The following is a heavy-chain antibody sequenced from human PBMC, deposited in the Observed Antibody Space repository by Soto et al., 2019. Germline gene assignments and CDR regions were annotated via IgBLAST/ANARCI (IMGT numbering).Heavy chain of an antibody. CDR1: GYTFTSYA. CDR3: ARERNWKLARYYGMDV. D-gene: IGHD1-20*01. V-gene: IGHV1-3*01. CDR2: INAGNGNT. J-gene: IGHJ6*02. Sequence: GASVKVSCKASGYTFTSYAMHWVRQAPGQRLESMGWINAGNGNTKYSQKFQGRVTITRDTSASTAYMELSSLRSEDTAVYYCARERNWKLARYYGMDVWGQGTTVTVSS.